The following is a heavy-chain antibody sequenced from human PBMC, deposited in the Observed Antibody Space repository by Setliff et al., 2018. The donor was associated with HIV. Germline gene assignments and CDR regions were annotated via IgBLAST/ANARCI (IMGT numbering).Heavy chain of an antibody. CDR1: GGSISSSSYY. J-gene: IGHJ6*03. D-gene: IGHD3-3*01. Sequence: PSETLSLTCTASGGSISSSSYYWGWIRQPPGQGLEWIGSIYYSGSTYYNPSLKSRVTISVDTSKNPFSLKLSSVTAADTAVYYCARHERSIFGVTYSYYMDVWGKGTTVTVSS. CDR3: ARHERSIFGVTYSYYMDV. V-gene: IGHV4-39*01. CDR2: IYYSGST.